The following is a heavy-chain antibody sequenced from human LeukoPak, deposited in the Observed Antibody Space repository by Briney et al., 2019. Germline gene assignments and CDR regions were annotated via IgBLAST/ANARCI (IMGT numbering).Heavy chain of an antibody. CDR1: GFTFSNAW. J-gene: IGHJ6*02. Sequence: AGGSLSLACAASGFTFSNAWMSWVRQAPGEGLEWVGLIKSKTDGGGADFAAPVKGRFTISRDDSKNTLYLQMNSLKSEDTAVYYCTTGYGGVWGQGTTVTVSS. D-gene: IGHD2-15*01. CDR3: TTGYGGV. CDR2: IKSKTDGGGA. V-gene: IGHV3-15*01.